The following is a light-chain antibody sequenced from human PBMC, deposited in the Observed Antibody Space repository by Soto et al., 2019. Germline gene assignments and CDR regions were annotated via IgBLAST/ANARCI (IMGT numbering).Light chain of an antibody. J-gene: IGLJ2*01. CDR2: DVS. V-gene: IGLV2-14*01. CDR1: SSDVGGYNY. Sequence: SVLTQPASVSGSPGQSITISCTGTSSDVGGYNYVSWYQQHPGKAPKLMIYDVSNRPSGVSNRFSGSKSGNTASLTISWLQAEDEADYYCSSYTSSSTGVFGGGTKLTVL. CDR3: SSYTSSSTGV.